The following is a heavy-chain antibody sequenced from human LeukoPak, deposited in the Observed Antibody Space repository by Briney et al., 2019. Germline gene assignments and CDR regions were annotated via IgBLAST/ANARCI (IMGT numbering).Heavy chain of an antibody. CDR3: ARRITMVKRKGFDP. J-gene: IGHJ5*02. Sequence: PSETLTLTCTVSGGSISSSSYYWGWIRQPPGKRLEWIGSIYYSGSTYYNPSLKSRVTISVDTSKNQFSLKLSSVTAADTAVYYCARRITMVKRKGFDPWGQGTLVTVSS. D-gene: IGHD3-10*01. CDR2: IYYSGST. V-gene: IGHV4-39*01. CDR1: GGSISSSSYY.